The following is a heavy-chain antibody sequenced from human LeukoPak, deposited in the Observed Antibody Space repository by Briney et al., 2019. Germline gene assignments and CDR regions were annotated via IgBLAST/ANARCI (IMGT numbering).Heavy chain of an antibody. CDR2: IIPIFGTA. V-gene: IGHV1-69*01. CDR1: GGTFSSYA. J-gene: IGHJ4*02. CDR3: ARTLGRNFDY. Sequence: EASVKVSCKASGGTFSSYAISWVRQASGQGLEWMGGIIPIFGTANYAQKFQGRVTITADESTSTAYMELSSLRSEDTAVYYCARTLGRNFDYWGQGTLVTVSS.